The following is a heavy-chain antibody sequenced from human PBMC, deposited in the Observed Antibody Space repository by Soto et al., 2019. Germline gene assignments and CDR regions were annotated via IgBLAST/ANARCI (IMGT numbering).Heavy chain of an antibody. Sequence: SETLSLTCAVYGGSFSGYYWSWIRQPPGKGLEWIGEINHSGSTNYNPSLKSRVTISVDTSKNQFSLKLSSVTAADTAVYYCARRSISRFIIAAAGSRFDYWGQGTLVTVSS. CDR3: ARRSISRFIIAAAGSRFDY. J-gene: IGHJ4*02. V-gene: IGHV4-34*01. D-gene: IGHD6-13*01. CDR1: GGSFSGYY. CDR2: INHSGST.